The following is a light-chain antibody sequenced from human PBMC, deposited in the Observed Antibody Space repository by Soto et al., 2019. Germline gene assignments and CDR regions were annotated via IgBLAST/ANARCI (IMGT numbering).Light chain of an antibody. CDR2: EVT. Sequence: QSALTQPASVSGSPGQSITISCTGTSSDIGADDFVSWYQHRPDNTPKLIIFEVTYRPTGISHRFSASKSGNTASLTISGLQAEDEAIYYCSSYRRTTFPHVVFGGGTKLTVL. CDR3: SSYRRTTFPHVV. J-gene: IGLJ2*01. V-gene: IGLV2-14*01. CDR1: SSDIGADDF.